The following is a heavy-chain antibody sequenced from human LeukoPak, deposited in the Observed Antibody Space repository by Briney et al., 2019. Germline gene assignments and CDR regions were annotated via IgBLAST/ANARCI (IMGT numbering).Heavy chain of an antibody. J-gene: IGHJ5*02. V-gene: IGHV4-4*07. CDR3: ARDSRRGYSYGYFSWFDP. D-gene: IGHD5-18*01. CDR1: GGSISSYY. Sequence: PSETLSLTCTVSGGSISSYYWSWIRQPAGKGLEWIGRIYTSGSTNYNPSLKSRVTMSVDTSKNQFSLKLSSVTAADTAVYYCARDSRRGYSYGYFSWFDPWGQGTLVTVSS. CDR2: IYTSGST.